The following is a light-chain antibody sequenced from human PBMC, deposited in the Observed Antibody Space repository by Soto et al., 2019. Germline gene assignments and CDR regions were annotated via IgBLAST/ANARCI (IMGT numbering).Light chain of an antibody. CDR1: RSNIGAGYD. CDR2: ANS. J-gene: IGLJ2*01. Sequence: QSVLTQPPAVSGAPGQRVTISCTGSRSNIGAGYDVHWYQQLPGTAPKLLIYANSNRPSGVPDRFSGSKSGTSASLAITGLQADDEADYYCQSYDSSLSGYVVFGGGTKLTVL. CDR3: QSYDSSLSGYVV. V-gene: IGLV1-40*01.